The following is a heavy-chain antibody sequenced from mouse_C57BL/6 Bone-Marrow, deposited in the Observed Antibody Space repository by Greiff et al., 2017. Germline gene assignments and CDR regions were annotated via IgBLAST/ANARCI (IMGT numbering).Heavy chain of an antibody. Sequence: QVQLQQSGAELARPGASVKLSCKASGYTFTSYGISWVKQRTGQGLEWIGEIYPRSGNTYYNEKFKGKATLTADKSSSTAYMELHSLTSEDSAVYFCARPYYYGSNQFAYWGQGTLVTVSA. CDR1: GYTFTSYG. CDR3: ARPYYYGSNQFAY. CDR2: IYPRSGNT. V-gene: IGHV1-81*01. D-gene: IGHD1-1*01. J-gene: IGHJ3*01.